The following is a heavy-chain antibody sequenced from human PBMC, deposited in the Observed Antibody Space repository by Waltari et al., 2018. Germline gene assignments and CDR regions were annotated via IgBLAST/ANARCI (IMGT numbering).Heavy chain of an antibody. CDR1: GGTFSNNY. D-gene: IGHD5-18*01. V-gene: IGHV4-34*01. Sequence: QVQLQQWGAGLSKPSETLSLTCAVYGGTFSNNYWSWIRQPPGKGLEWIGEINPSGSTNYNPSLKSRVTISGDTSKNQFSLELSSVSAADTAVYYCARRRHSSYYYYYMDVWGKGTTVTVSS. CDR2: INPSGST. J-gene: IGHJ6*03. CDR3: ARRRHSSYYYYYMDV.